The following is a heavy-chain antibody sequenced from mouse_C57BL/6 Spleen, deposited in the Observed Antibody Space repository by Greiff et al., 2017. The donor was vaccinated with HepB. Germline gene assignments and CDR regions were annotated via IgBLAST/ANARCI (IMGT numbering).Heavy chain of an antibody. D-gene: IGHD2-5*01. Sequence: EVKLMESGPGLVKPSQSLSLTCSVTGYSITSGYYWNWIRQFPGNKLEWMGYISYDGSNNYNPSLKNRISITRDTSKNQFFLKLNSVTTEDTATYYCARDYYSNSLDYWGQGTTLTVSS. CDR1: GYSITSGYY. CDR3: ARDYYSNSLDY. V-gene: IGHV3-6*01. J-gene: IGHJ2*01. CDR2: ISYDGSN.